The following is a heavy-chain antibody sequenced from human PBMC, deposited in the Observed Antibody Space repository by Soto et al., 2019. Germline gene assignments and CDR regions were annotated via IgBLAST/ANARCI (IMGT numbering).Heavy chain of an antibody. J-gene: IGHJ6*02. CDR2: IKSKTDGGTT. CDR3: TTDYAAGATSGYYYYYYGMDV. V-gene: IGHV3-15*07. D-gene: IGHD6-25*01. Sequence: GGSLRLSCAASGFTFSNAWMNWVRQAPGKGLEWVGRIKSKTDGGTTDYAAPVKGRFTISRDDSKNTLYLQMNSLKTEDTAVYYCTTDYAAGATSGYYYYYYGMDVWGQGTTVTVSS. CDR1: GFTFSNAW.